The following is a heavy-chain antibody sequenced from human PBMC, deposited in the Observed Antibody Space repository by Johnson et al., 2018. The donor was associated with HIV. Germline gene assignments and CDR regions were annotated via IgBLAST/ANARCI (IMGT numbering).Heavy chain of an antibody. J-gene: IGHJ3*02. Sequence: QVQLVESGGGLVQPGGSLRLSCAASGFTFSSYGMHWVRQAPGKGLEWVAVISYDGSNKYYADSVKGRFTISRDNSKNTLYLQMNSMRAEDTAVYYCAKWGLGGAPKGAFDIWGQGTMVTVSS. CDR1: GFTFSSYG. V-gene: IGHV3-30*18. D-gene: IGHD3-16*01. CDR3: AKWGLGGAPKGAFDI. CDR2: ISYDGSNK.